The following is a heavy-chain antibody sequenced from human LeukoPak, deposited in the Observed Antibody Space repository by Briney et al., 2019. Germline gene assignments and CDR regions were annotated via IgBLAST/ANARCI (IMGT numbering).Heavy chain of an antibody. V-gene: IGHV3-23*01. CDR1: GFTFSSYA. D-gene: IGHD3-22*01. CDR2: ISGSGGST. CDR3: AKGYSSGYYFGYWYFDL. J-gene: IGHJ2*01. Sequence: PGGSLRLSCAVSGFTFSSYAMSWVRQAPGKGLEWASAISGSGGSTYYADSVKGRFTISRDNSKNTLYLQMNSLRAEDTAVYYCAKGYSSGYYFGYWYFDLWGRGTLVTVSS.